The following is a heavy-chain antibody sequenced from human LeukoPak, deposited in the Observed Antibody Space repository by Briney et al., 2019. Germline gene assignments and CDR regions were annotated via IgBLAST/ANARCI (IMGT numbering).Heavy chain of an antibody. Sequence: ASVKVSFKGSGYTFTCYYMHWVRQAPGQGLGWMGCINPNSGGTNYAQKFQGRVTMTRDTSISTAYMELSRLRSDGTAVYYCARGVYSYGDDYYYMDVWGKGTTVTVSS. V-gene: IGHV1-2*02. CDR2: INPNSGGT. CDR1: GYTFTCYY. CDR3: ARGVYSYGDDYYYMDV. J-gene: IGHJ6*03. D-gene: IGHD5-18*01.